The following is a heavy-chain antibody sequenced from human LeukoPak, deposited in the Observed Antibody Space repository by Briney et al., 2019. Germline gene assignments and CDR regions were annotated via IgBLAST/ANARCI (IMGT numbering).Heavy chain of an antibody. CDR1: GFTFSGSA. CDR2: IRSKANSYAT. Sequence: PGGSLRLSCAAPGFTFSGSAMHWVRQASGKGLEWVGRIRSKANSYATAYAASVKGRFTISRDDSKNTAYLQMNSLRAEDTAVYYCAKGFHGFDPQDYWGQGTLVTVSS. CDR3: AKGFHGFDPQDY. V-gene: IGHV3-73*01. J-gene: IGHJ4*02. D-gene: IGHD3-9*01.